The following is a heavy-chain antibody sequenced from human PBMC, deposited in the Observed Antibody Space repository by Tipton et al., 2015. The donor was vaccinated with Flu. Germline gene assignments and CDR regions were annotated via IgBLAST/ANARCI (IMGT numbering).Heavy chain of an antibody. J-gene: IGHJ4*02. V-gene: IGHV3-9*01. CDR1: GITFDDYA. Sequence: SLRLSCAASGITFDDYAMHWVRQAPGKGPEWVAGISWNSAGTGYADSVKGRFTISRDNAKNSLYLQMNSLRAEDTALYYCAKEAWAATPRWFGYWGQGTLDAV. CDR2: ISWNSAGT. CDR3: AKEAWAATPRWFGY. D-gene: IGHD4-23*01.